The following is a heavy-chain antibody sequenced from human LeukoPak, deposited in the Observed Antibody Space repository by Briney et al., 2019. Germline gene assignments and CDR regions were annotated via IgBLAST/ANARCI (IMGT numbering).Heavy chain of an antibody. CDR3: ARDTGVWPDSTYYGMDV. J-gene: IGHJ6*02. D-gene: IGHD4-23*01. CDR2: IYHSGST. Sequence: PGGSLRLSCAASRFTFNSYAMSWVRQPPGKGLEWIGEIYHSGSTNYNPSLKSRVTISVDKSKNQFSLKLSSVTAADTAVYYCARDTGVWPDSTYYGMDVWGQGTTVTVSS. CDR1: RFTFNSYAM. V-gene: IGHV4-4*02.